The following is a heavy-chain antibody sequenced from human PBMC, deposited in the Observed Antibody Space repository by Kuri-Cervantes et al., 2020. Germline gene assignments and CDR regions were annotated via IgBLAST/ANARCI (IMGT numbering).Heavy chain of an antibody. CDR2: ISWNSGSI. J-gene: IGHJ6*02. V-gene: IGHV3-9*01. Sequence: GGSLRLSCAASGFTFDDYAMHWVRQAPGKGLEWVSGISWNSGSIGYADSVKGRFTISRDNAKNSLYLQMNSLRAEDTALYYCAKDISGYDFYYGMDVWGQGTTVTVSS. D-gene: IGHD5-12*01. CDR3: AKDISGYDFYYGMDV. CDR1: GFTFDDYA.